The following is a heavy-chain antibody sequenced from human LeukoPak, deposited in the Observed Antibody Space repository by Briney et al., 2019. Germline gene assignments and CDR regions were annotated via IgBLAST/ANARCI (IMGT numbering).Heavy chain of an antibody. D-gene: IGHD3-10*01. Sequence: GESLKISCEGSGYRLASYWIGWVRQMPGKGLEWMGIIYPGDSDTRYSPSFQGQVTMSADKSISTAYLQWSSLKASDTAMYYCARYYYGSGSYDPMFDPWGQGTLVTVSS. CDR2: IYPGDSDT. J-gene: IGHJ5*02. CDR3: ARYYYGSGSYDPMFDP. CDR1: GYRLASYW. V-gene: IGHV5-51*01.